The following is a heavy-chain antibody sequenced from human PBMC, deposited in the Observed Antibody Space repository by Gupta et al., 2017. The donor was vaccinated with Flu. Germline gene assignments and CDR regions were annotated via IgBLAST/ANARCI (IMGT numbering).Heavy chain of an antibody. V-gene: IGHV1-24*01. D-gene: IGHD2-2*01. CDR3: ATMGGSKYQLLSYWFDP. Sequence: GKGLEWMGGLDPEDGETIYAQKFQVRVTMTEDTSTDTAYMELSSLRSEDTAVYYCATMGGSKYQLLSYWFDPWGQGTLVTVSS. J-gene: IGHJ5*02. CDR2: LDPEDGET.